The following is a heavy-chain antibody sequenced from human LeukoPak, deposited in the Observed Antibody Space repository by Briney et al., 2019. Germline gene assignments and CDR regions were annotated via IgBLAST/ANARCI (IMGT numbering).Heavy chain of an antibody. D-gene: IGHD6-13*01. CDR3: ARPHSSSWYYFGY. Sequence: PSETLSLTCAVSGYSISSGYYWGWIRQPPGKGLEWIGSIYHSGSTYYNPSLKSRVTISVDTSKNQFSLKLSSVTAADTAVYYCARPHSSSWYYFGYWGQGTLVTVSS. CDR2: IYHSGST. V-gene: IGHV4-38-2*01. J-gene: IGHJ4*02. CDR1: GYSISSGYY.